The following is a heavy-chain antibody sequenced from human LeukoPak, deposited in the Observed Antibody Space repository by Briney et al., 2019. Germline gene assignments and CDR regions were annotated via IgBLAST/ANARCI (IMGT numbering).Heavy chain of an antibody. V-gene: IGHV3-23*01. CDR1: GFTFSSYG. Sequence: PGGSLRLSCAASGFTFSSYGMSWVRQAPGKGLEWVSAISGSGGSTYYADSVKGRFTISRDNSKNTLYLQMNSLRAEDTAVYYCAKDGRAVAGKAYYYYYMDVWGKGTTVTISS. D-gene: IGHD6-19*01. CDR3: AKDGRAVAGKAYYYYYMDV. J-gene: IGHJ6*03. CDR2: ISGSGGST.